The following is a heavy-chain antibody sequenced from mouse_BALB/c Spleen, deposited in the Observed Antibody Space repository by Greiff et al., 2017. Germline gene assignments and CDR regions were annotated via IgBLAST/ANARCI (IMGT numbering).Heavy chain of an antibody. CDR2: IWSGGST. V-gene: IGHV2-4-1*01. CDR3: ARNRDGYYRAMDY. D-gene: IGHD2-3*01. CDR1: GFSLTSYG. Sequence: QVHVKQSGPGLVQPSQSLSITCTVSGFSLTSYGVHWVRQSPGKGLEWLGVIWSGGSTDYNAAFISRLSISKDNSKSQVFFKMNSLQADDTAIYYCARNRDGYYRAMDYWGQGTSVTVSS. J-gene: IGHJ4*01.